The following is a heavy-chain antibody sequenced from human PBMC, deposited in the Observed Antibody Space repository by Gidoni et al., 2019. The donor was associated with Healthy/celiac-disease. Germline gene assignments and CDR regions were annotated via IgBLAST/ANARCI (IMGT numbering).Heavy chain of an antibody. Sequence: QVQLQQWGAGLLKPSETLSLTCAVYGGSFSGYYWSWIRQPPGKGLEWIGEINHSGSTNYNPSLKSRVTISVDTSKNQFSLKLSSVTAADTAVYYCARETRLRYCSSTSCYEPGIASRYYFDYWGQGTLVTVSS. V-gene: IGHV4-34*01. D-gene: IGHD2-2*01. CDR2: INHSGST. J-gene: IGHJ4*02. CDR1: GGSFSGYY. CDR3: ARETRLRYCSSTSCYEPGIASRYYFDY.